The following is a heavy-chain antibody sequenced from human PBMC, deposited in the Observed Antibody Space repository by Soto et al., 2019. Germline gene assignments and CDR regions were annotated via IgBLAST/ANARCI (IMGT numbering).Heavy chain of an antibody. J-gene: IGHJ4*02. CDR1: GYTFTSYG. D-gene: IGHD3-10*01. Sequence: QVQLVQSGAEVKKPGASVKVSCKASGYTFTSYGISWVRQAPGQGLEWMGWISAYNGNTNYAQKPQGRVTMNTDTSTSTAYMERRSLRSDDTVVYYCARVRIHRNPYGSGSYQAFDYWGQGTLVTVSS. V-gene: IGHV1-18*04. CDR2: ISAYNGNT. CDR3: ARVRIHRNPYGSGSYQAFDY.